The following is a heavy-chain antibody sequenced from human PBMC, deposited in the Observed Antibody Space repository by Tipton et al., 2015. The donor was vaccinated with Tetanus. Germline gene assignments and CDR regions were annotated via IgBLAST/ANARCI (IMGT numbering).Heavy chain of an antibody. CDR3: ARRVTMPSAPSRYFDY. V-gene: IGHV4-39*01. CDR2: IFYIGSA. D-gene: IGHD4/OR15-4a*01. J-gene: IGHJ4*02. CDR1: GGSISSSSYY. Sequence: TLSLTCTVSGGSISSSSYYWGWIRQPPGKGLEWIGNIFYIGSAYCNPSLRSRVTISVDTSKNQFSLKLSSVTAADTALYYCARRVTMPSAPSRYFDYWGQGTLVTVSS.